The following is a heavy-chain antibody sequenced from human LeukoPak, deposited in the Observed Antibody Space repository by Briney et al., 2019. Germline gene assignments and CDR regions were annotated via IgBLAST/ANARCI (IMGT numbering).Heavy chain of an antibody. D-gene: IGHD6-19*01. CDR2: ISAYNGNT. CDR1: GGTFTSYG. V-gene: IGHV1-18*01. CDR3: ARDPVAVAGDHYFDY. J-gene: IGHJ4*02. Sequence: ASVKVSCKASGGTFTSYGINWVRQAPGQGLEWMGWISAYNGNTNYAQKLQGRVTMTTDTSTSTAYMELRSLRSDDTAVYYCARDPVAVAGDHYFDYWGQGTLVTVSS.